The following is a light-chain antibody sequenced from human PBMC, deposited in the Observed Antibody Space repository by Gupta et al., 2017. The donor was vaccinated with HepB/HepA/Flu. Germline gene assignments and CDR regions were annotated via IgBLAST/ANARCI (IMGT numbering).Light chain of an antibody. CDR2: KNT. J-gene: IGLJ2*01. CDR3: SAWDSSLSAQV. CDR1: SNNVGNQG. V-gene: IGLV10-54*04. Sequence: QAGLTKLPSVSKGLRQHATLTCTGNSNNVGNQGAAWLQQHQGHPPKLLSYKNTNRPSGISERFSASRSGNTASLTIAGLQPEDEADYYCSAWDSSLSAQVFGGGTKLTVL.